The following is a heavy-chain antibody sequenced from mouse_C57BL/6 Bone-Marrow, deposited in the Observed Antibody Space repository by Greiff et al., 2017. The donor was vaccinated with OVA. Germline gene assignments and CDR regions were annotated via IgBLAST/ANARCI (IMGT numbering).Heavy chain of an antibody. CDR2: ISYDGSN. Sequence: EVQLVESGPGLVKPSQSLSLTCSVTGYSITSGYYWNWIRQFPGNKLEWMGYISYDGSNNYNPSLKNRISITLDTSKHQFFLKLNSVTTEDTATYYCAYEFAYWGQGTLVTVSA. V-gene: IGHV3-6*01. CDR3: AYEFAY. J-gene: IGHJ3*01. D-gene: IGHD1-1*01. CDR1: GYSITSGYY.